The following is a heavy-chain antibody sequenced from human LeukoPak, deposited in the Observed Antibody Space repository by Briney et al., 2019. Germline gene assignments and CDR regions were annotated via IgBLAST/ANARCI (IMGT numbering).Heavy chain of an antibody. CDR1: GFTFGDYA. CDR3: TRDQPRGYYYGMDV. J-gene: IGHJ6*02. CDR2: IRSDAYGGTA. Sequence: AGGSLRLSCTGSGFTFGDYALSWVRQAPGKGLEWVGFIRSDAYGGTAEYAASVKGEFAISRDDSKSIAYLQMNSLKTEDTAVYYCTRDQPRGYYYGMDVRGQGTTVTVSS. D-gene: IGHD3-10*01. V-gene: IGHV3-49*04.